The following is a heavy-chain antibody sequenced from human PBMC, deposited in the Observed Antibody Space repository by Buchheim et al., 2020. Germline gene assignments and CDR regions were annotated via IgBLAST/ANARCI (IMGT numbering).Heavy chain of an antibody. CDR2: ISYDGSNK. V-gene: IGHV3-30*04. CDR1: GFTFSSYA. J-gene: IGHJ4*02. D-gene: IGHD3-22*01. Sequence: QVQLVESGGGVVQPGRSLRLSCAASGFTFSSYAMHWVRQAPGKGLEWVAVISYDGSNKYYADSVKGRFTISSDNSKNTLSLQMNSLRAEDTAVYYCARSTTMIAYYFDYWGQGTL. CDR3: ARSTTMIAYYFDY.